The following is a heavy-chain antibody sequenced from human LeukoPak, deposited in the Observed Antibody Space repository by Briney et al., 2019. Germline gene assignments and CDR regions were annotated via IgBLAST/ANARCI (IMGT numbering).Heavy chain of an antibody. CDR3: AREVMEWLNWFDP. J-gene: IGHJ5*02. CDR2: IYSGGST. V-gene: IGHV3-66*02. D-gene: IGHD3-3*01. CDR1: GFTVSSNY. Sequence: GGSLRLSCAASGFTVSSNYMSWVRQAPGKGLEWVSVIYSGGSTYYADSVKGRFTISRDNSKNTPYLQMNSLRAEDTAVYYCAREVMEWLNWFDPWGQGTLVTVSS.